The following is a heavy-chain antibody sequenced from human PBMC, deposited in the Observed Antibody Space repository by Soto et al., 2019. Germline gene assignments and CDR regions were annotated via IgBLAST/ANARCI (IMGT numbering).Heavy chain of an antibody. J-gene: IGHJ4*02. CDR3: AKADSSSWYAYFVY. CDR2: ISWDGGST. CDR1: GFTFDDYA. Sequence: GGSLRLSCAASGFTFDDYAMHWVRQAPGKGLEWVSLISWDGGSTYYADSVKGRFTISRDNSKNSLYLQMNSLRAEDTALYYCAKADSSSWYAYFVYWGQGTLVTVSS. D-gene: IGHD6-13*01. V-gene: IGHV3-43D*04.